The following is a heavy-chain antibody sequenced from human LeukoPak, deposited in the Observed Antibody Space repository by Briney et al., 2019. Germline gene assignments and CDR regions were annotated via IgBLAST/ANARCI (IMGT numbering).Heavy chain of an antibody. CDR3: TTDLKVDYDLLTGYYLNDY. Sequence: PGGSLRLSCVASEFTFSNAWMSWVRQAPGKGLEWVGRIKSKTDGGTTDYAAPVKGRFTISRDDSKNTLYLQMNSLKTEDTAVYYCTTDLKVDYDLLTGYYLNDYWGQGTLVTVSS. V-gene: IGHV3-15*01. CDR1: EFTFSNAW. J-gene: IGHJ4*02. CDR2: IKSKTDGGTT. D-gene: IGHD3-9*01.